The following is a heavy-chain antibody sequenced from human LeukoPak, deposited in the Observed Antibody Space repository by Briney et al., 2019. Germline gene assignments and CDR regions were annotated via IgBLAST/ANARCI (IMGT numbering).Heavy chain of an antibody. CDR3: ARGVLTGTTLSGYYYYMDV. Sequence: SVKVSCKASGYTFTSYDINWVRQAPGQGLEWMGGIIPIFGTANYAQKFQGRVTITADESTSTAYMELSSLRSEDTAVYYCARGVLTGTTLSGYYYYMDVWGKGTTVTVSS. CDR2: IIPIFGTA. D-gene: IGHD1-7*01. CDR1: GYTFTSYD. V-gene: IGHV1-69*13. J-gene: IGHJ6*03.